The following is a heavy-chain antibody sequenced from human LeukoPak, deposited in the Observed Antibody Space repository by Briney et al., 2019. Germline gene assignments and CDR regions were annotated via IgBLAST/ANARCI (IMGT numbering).Heavy chain of an antibody. CDR2: IYYSGST. CDR3: ASGSRRTYFDFWSGYPTYYVDY. J-gene: IGHJ4*02. CDR1: GGSISSGGYY. D-gene: IGHD3-3*01. V-gene: IGHV4-31*03. Sequence: SETLSLNCTVSGGSISSGGYYWSWVRQHPGKGLEWIGYIYYSGSTYYNPSLKSRVTISVDTSKNQFSLKLSSVTAADTAVYYCASGSRRTYFDFWSGYPTYYVDYWGQGTLVTVSS.